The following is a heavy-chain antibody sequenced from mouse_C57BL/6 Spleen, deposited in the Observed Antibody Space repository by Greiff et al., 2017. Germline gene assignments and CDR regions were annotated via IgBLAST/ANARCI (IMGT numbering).Heavy chain of an antibody. CDR1: GYTFTGYW. CDR2: ILPGSGST. V-gene: IGHV1-9*01. J-gene: IGHJ3*01. D-gene: IGHD2-10*01. CDR3: ARRAPSYGNWFAY. Sequence: QVQLQQSGAELMKPGASVKLSCKATGYTFTGYWIEWVKQRPGHGLEWIGEILPGSGSTNYSEKFKGKATFTADTSSNTAYMQLSSLTTEDSAIYYCARRAPSYGNWFAYWGQGTLVTVSA.